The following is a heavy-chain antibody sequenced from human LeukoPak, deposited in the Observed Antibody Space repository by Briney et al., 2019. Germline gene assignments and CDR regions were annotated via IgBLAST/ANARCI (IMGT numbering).Heavy chain of an antibody. D-gene: IGHD3-22*01. J-gene: IGHJ4*02. Sequence: SETLSLTCTVSGDSISSYYWSWVRQPPGKELEWIGYIYYSGSTNYNPSLKSRVSISVDTSKKQFSLKLTPVTAADTAVYYCARHKSPGYDSSGYYSPFDYWGQGTLVTVSS. CDR3: ARHKSPGYDSSGYYSPFDY. CDR2: IYYSGST. V-gene: IGHV4-59*08. CDR1: GDSISSYY.